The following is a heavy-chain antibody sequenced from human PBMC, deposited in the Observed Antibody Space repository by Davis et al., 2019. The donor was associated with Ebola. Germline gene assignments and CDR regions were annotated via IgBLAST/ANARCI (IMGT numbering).Heavy chain of an antibody. CDR1: GGSISSGGYY. CDR3: AKTNIVATGLRAFDV. CDR2: IYYSGYT. V-gene: IGHV4-31*11. Sequence: SETLSLTCAVSGGSISSGGYYWSWIRQHPGKGLEWIGYIYYSGYTYYNPSLKSRVSISVDTSKNQFSLELYSVTAADTALYYCAKTNIVATGLRAFDVWGQGTVVTVSS. J-gene: IGHJ3*01. D-gene: IGHD2/OR15-2a*01.